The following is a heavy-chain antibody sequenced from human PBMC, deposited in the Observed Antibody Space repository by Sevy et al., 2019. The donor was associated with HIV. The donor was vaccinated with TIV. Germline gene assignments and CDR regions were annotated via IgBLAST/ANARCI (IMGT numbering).Heavy chain of an antibody. CDR3: ARSYYYDPGAFDI. Sequence: GGSLRLSCAASGFTVSSNYMSWVRQAPGKGLEWFSVIYSGGSTYYADSVKGRFTISRHNSKNTLYLQMNSLRAEDTAVYYCARSYYYDPGAFDIWGQGTMVTVSS. D-gene: IGHD3-22*01. V-gene: IGHV3-53*04. CDR1: GFTVSSNY. CDR2: IYSGGST. J-gene: IGHJ3*02.